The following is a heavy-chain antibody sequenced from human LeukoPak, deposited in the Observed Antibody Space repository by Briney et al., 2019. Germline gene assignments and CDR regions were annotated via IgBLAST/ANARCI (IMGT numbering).Heavy chain of an antibody. J-gene: IGHJ6*02. Sequence: SVKVSCKASGGTFSSYAISWVRQAPGQGLEWMGGIIPIFGTANYAQKLQGRVTMTTDTSTSTAYMELRSLRSDDTAVYYCARDWDYYDSSGYYCTLYYYYYGMDVWGQGTTVTVSS. CDR3: ARDWDYYDSSGYYCTLYYYYYGMDV. CDR2: IIPIFGTA. V-gene: IGHV1-69*05. D-gene: IGHD3-22*01. CDR1: GGTFSSYA.